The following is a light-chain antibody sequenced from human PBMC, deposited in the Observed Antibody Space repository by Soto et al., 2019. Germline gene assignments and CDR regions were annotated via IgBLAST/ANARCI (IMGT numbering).Light chain of an antibody. V-gene: IGKV1-39*01. CDR3: QQSYSSPRT. CDR1: QSISKY. CDR2: ATS. Sequence: GDRVTLTCRASQSISKYLNWYQQKPGKAPNLLIYATSTLQSGVPSRFSGSRSGTDFTLTISSLQPEDFATYYCQQSYSSPRTFGGGTKVEIK. J-gene: IGKJ4*01.